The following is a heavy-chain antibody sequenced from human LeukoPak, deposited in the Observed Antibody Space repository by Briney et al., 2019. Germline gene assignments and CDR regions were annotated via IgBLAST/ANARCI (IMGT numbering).Heavy chain of an antibody. D-gene: IGHD6-13*01. CDR1: GFTFSSYT. CDR3: ARDQAYSSSFEYFQH. J-gene: IGHJ1*01. Sequence: GGSLRLSCAASGFTFSSYTMHWVRQAPGKGLEWVAVISYDGSNKYYADSVKGRFTISRDNSKNTLYLQMSSLRAEDTAVYYCARDQAYSSSFEYFQHWGQGTLVTVSS. V-gene: IGHV3-30-3*01. CDR2: ISYDGSNK.